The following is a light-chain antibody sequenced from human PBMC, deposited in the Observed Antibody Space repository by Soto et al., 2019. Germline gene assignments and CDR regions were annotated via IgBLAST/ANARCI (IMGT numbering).Light chain of an antibody. J-gene: IGLJ2*01. CDR2: GNS. Sequence: QSVLTQPHSVSGAPGQRVTISCTGSSSNIGAGYDVHWYQQLPGPAPKLLIYGNSNRPSGFPDRCSGSKSGTSASLAITGLQAEDEADYYCQSYDSSLSGHVVFGGGTKLTVL. CDR1: SSNIGAGYD. CDR3: QSYDSSLSGHVV. V-gene: IGLV1-40*01.